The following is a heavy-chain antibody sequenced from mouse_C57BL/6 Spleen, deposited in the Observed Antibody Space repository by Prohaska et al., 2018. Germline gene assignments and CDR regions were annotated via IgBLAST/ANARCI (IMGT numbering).Heavy chain of an antibody. Sequence: ILDWIGNIYPYNGVSTYNQKFKGTATLTVDKSSSTSYMSLRSLPSEASAVYYCAGITTVVAAIDYWGQGTSVTVSS. CDR2: IYPYNGVS. CDR3: AGITTVVAAIDY. J-gene: IGHJ4*01. D-gene: IGHD1-1*01. V-gene: IGHV1-31*01.